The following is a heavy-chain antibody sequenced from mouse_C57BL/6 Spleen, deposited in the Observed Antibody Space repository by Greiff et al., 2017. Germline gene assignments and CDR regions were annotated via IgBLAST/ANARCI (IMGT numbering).Heavy chain of an antibody. D-gene: IGHD2-1*01. V-gene: IGHV1-42*01. J-gene: IGHJ2*01. CDR3: AREEGYGNYDWG. Sequence: EVQVVESGPELVKPGASVKISCKASGYSFTGYYMNWVKQSPEKSLEWIGEINPSTGGTTYNQKFKAKATLTVDKSSSTAYMQLKSLTSEDSAVYYCAREEGYGNYDWGWGQGTTLTVAT. CDR2: INPSTGGT. CDR1: GYSFTGYY.